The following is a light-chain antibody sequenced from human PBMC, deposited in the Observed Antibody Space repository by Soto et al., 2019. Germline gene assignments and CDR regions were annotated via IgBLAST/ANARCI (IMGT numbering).Light chain of an antibody. V-gene: IGKV3-20*01. CDR3: QQYGSSPLT. Sequence: EIVLTQSPGTLSLSPGERATLSCRASQSLSSSNLAWYQQKPGQAPRLLIYGASSRATGIPDRFSGSGSGTDFTLYISRLEAEDFAVYYCQQYGSSPLTFGGGTKVEIK. CDR2: GAS. CDR1: QSLSSSN. J-gene: IGKJ4*01.